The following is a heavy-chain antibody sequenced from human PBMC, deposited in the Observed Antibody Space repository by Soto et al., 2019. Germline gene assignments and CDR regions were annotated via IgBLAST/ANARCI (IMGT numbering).Heavy chain of an antibody. D-gene: IGHD3-10*01. Sequence: ETLSLTCAVYGGSFSGYYWSWIRQPPGKGLEWIGEINHSGSTNYNPSLKSRVTISVDTSKNQFSLKLSSVTAADTAVYYCARGGGFGFNWFDPWGQGTLVTVSS. CDR1: GGSFSGYY. CDR2: INHSGST. J-gene: IGHJ5*02. V-gene: IGHV4-34*01. CDR3: ARGGGFGFNWFDP.